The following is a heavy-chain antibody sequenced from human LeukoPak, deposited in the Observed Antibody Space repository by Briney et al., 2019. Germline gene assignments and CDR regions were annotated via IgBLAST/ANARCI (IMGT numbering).Heavy chain of an antibody. D-gene: IGHD5-18*01. Sequence: PSETLSLTCAVYGGSFSGYYWSWIRQPPGKGLEWIGEINHSGSTNYNPSLKSRVTISVDTSKNQFSLKLSSVTAADTAVYHCARGAQLWGHWGQGTLVTVSS. CDR3: ARGAQLWGH. CDR2: INHSGST. J-gene: IGHJ4*02. V-gene: IGHV4-34*01. CDR1: GGSFSGYY.